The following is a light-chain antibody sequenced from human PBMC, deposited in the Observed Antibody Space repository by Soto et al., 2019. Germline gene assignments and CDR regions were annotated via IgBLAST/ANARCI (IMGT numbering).Light chain of an antibody. J-gene: IGLJ1*01. CDR2: GNI. CDR1: NSNIGAGYE. V-gene: IGLV1-40*01. CDR3: QSYDSSLSVLYV. Sequence: QSVLTQPPSVSGAPGQRVIISCTGSNSNIGAGYEVHWFQQLPGTAPKLLIYGNINRPSGVPDRFSGSKSGTSASLAITGLQPEDEDDYYCQSYDSSLSVLYVFGTGTKVTVL.